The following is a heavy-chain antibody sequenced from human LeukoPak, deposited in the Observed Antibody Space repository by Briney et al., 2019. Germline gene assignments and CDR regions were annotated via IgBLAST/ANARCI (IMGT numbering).Heavy chain of an antibody. D-gene: IGHD3-10*01. Sequence: GGSLRLSCAASGFTFSNFWMTWVRQAPGKGLEWVANINQDGSAEYCIDSVKGRFTNSRDNAKNSLYLQMNSLRAEDTAVYYCAKYGLGSHTSFDSWGQGTLVTVSS. CDR1: GFTFSNFW. V-gene: IGHV3-7*01. J-gene: IGHJ4*02. CDR2: INQDGSAE. CDR3: AKYGLGSHTSFDS.